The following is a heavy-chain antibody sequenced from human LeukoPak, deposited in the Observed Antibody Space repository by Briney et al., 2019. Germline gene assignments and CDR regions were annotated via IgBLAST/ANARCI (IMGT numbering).Heavy chain of an antibody. V-gene: IGHV1-24*01. CDR1: GYTLTELS. Sequence: ASVKVSCKVSGYTLTELSMHWVRQAPGKGLEWMGGFDPEDGETIYAQKFQGRVTMTEDTSTDTAYMELSSLRSEDTAVYYCATLLTSYYYMDVWGKGPRSPSP. CDR2: FDPEDGET. J-gene: IGHJ6*03. CDR3: ATLLTSYYYMDV.